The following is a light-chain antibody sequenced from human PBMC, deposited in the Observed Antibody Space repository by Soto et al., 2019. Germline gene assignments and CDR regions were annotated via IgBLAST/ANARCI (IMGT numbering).Light chain of an antibody. V-gene: IGKV1-33*01. CDR2: DAS. Sequence: DIQMTQSPSSLSASVGDRVTITFQASQDIKNYLNWYHQKSGKAPKLLIYDASDLEKGVPSRFSGSGSGTEFTLTISSLQPDDFATYYCQQYNSWWTFGQGTKVDIK. CDR1: QDIKNY. J-gene: IGKJ1*01. CDR3: QQYNSWWT.